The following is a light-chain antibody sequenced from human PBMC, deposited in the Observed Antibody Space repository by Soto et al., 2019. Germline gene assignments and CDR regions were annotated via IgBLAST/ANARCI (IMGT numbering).Light chain of an antibody. CDR2: GAS. V-gene: IGKV3-15*01. J-gene: IGKJ1*01. CDR3: LQYNKWPLRT. Sequence: EIVLTQSPATLSLSPGERATLSCRASQSVSSSYLAWYQQKPGQAPRLLIFGASTRATGIPARFSGSGSGTEYTLTISGLQSEDFAVYYCLQYNKWPLRTFGQGTKVDIK. CDR1: QSVSSSY.